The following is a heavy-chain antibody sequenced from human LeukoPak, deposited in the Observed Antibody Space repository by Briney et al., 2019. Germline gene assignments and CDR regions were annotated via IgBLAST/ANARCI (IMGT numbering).Heavy chain of an antibody. V-gene: IGHV4-59*02. J-gene: IGHJ4*02. CDR3: ARDWELGY. CDR1: GGSASSYY. Sequence: SETLSLTCTVPGGSASSYYWNWIRQPPGKGLEWIGNIYYSGGTNYNPSLKTRVTISLDTSKNQFSLKLSSVTAADTTVYYCARDWELGYWGQGTLVTVSS. CDR2: IYYSGGT. D-gene: IGHD1-26*01.